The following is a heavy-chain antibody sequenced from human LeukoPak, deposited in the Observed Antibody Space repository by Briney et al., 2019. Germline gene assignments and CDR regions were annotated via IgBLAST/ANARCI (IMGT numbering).Heavy chain of an antibody. J-gene: IGHJ6*03. V-gene: IGHV3-30*02. CDR1: GFTFSSYG. CDR2: IRYDGSNK. CDR3: AKEPGSYGHYYYYMDV. D-gene: IGHD1-26*01. Sequence: PGGSLRLSCAASGFTFSSYGMHWVRQAPGKGLEWVAFIRYDGSNKYYADSVKGRFTISRDNSKNTLYLQMNSLRAEDTAVYYCAKEPGSYGHYYYYMDVWGKGTTVTISS.